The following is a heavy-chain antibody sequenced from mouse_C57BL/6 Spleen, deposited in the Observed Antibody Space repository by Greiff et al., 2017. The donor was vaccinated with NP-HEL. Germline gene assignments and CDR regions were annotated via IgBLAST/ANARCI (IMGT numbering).Heavy chain of an antibody. CDR3: ASGSPDYYAMDY. D-gene: IGHD1-1*01. CDR2: IWSDGST. V-gene: IGHV2-6*03. CDR1: GFSLTSYG. Sequence: QVQLKQSGPGLVAPSQSLSITCTVSGFSLTSYGVHWVRQPPGKGLEWLVVIWSDGSTTYNSALKSRLSISKDNSKSQVFLKMNSLQTDDTAMYYCASGSPDYYAMDYWGQGTSVTVSS. J-gene: IGHJ4*01.